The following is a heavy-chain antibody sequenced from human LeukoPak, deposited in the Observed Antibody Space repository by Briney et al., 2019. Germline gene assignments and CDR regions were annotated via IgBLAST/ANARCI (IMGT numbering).Heavy chain of an antibody. J-gene: IGHJ6*03. CDR3: ARVGYCSSTSCYYYYYYMDV. V-gene: IGHV1-18*01. Sequence: ASVKVSCKASGYTFTRYGISWVRQAPGQGLEWMGWISAYNGNTNYAQKLQGRVTMTTDTSTSTAYMELRSLRSDDTAVYYCARVGYCSSTSCYYYYYYMDVWGKGTTVTVSS. CDR1: GYTFTRYG. D-gene: IGHD2-2*01. CDR2: ISAYNGNT.